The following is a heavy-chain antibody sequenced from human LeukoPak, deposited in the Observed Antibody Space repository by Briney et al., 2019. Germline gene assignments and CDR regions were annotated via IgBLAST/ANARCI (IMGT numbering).Heavy chain of an antibody. CDR3: AKDGRGDHDRSGYTSYFFNY. V-gene: IGHV3-7*01. CDR2: INQDGNKI. Sequence: GGSLRLSCAASGFTFSTYWMSWVRQAPGKGLEWVGNINQDGNKIYYVDSVKGRFSISRDNAKNSLFLQMNSLRAEDTAVYYCAKDGRGDHDRSGYTSYFFNYWGQGTLVTVSS. D-gene: IGHD3-22*01. CDR1: GFTFSTYW. J-gene: IGHJ4*02.